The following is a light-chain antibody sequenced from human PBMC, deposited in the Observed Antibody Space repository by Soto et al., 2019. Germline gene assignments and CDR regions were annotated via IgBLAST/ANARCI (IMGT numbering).Light chain of an antibody. CDR1: SRDVGYYNS. Sequence: QSVLTQPRSVSGSPGQSVTISCTGTSRDVGYYNSVSWYQQNPTKAPKLIIYDVNKLPSGVPDRFSGSKSGNTASLTTSGLQAEDEADYYCFSYAGSYAYVFGSGTKVTVL. CDR2: DVN. V-gene: IGLV2-11*01. CDR3: FSYAGSYAYV. J-gene: IGLJ1*01.